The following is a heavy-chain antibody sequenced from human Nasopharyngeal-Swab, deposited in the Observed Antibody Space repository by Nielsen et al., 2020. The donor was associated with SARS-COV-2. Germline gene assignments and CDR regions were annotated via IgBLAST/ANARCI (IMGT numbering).Heavy chain of an antibody. CDR1: GGSISDTNYY. Sequence: SETLSLTCIVSGGSISDTNYYWTWIRQPPGEGLDWIGSISYGGNTFYNPSLKSRVTLSVDMSRNQFSLRLSSVTAAGTAVYYCARHSRVATVVEVTLFDYWGQGTLVTISS. CDR2: ISYGGNT. V-gene: IGHV4-39*01. J-gene: IGHJ4*02. D-gene: IGHD3-22*01. CDR3: ARHSRVATVVEVTLFDY.